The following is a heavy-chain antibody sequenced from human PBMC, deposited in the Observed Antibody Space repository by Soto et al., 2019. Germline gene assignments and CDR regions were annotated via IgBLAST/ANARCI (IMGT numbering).Heavy chain of an antibody. Sequence: ASVKVSCKASGFTFSNYGLNWVRQAPGQGLEWMGWVSANNGHTNYAQNLQGRVSMTTDTSTSTAYMELRGLRFDDTAVYYCARDIESVTAKHFFYYYPMDVWGQGTTVTVSS. D-gene: IGHD2-8*01. V-gene: IGHV1-18*01. J-gene: IGHJ6*02. CDR1: GFTFSNYG. CDR3: ARDIESVTAKHFFYYYPMDV. CDR2: VSANNGHT.